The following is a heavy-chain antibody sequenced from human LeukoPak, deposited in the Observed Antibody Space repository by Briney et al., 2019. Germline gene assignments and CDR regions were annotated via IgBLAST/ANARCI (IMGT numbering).Heavy chain of an antibody. J-gene: IGHJ4*02. D-gene: IGHD6-13*01. CDR2: INPNSGGT. CDR1: GYTFTGYY. CDR3: ARRSSGYSSSNLDY. V-gene: IGHV1-2*02. Sequence: ASVKVSCKASGYTFTGYYMHWVRQAPGQGLEWMGWINPNSGGTNYAQKFQGRVTMTRDTSISTAYMELRSLRSDDTAVYYCARRSSGYSSSNLDYWGQGTLVTVSS.